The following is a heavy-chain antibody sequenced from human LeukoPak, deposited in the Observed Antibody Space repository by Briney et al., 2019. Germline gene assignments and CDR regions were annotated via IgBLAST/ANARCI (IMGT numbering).Heavy chain of an antibody. J-gene: IGHJ4*02. V-gene: IGHV5-51*01. Sequence: GESLKISCKGSGYSFTKYWIGWVRQMPGKGLEWMGNIDPSDSETRHSPSFQGQVTISVDKPISTAYLQWNSLEASDTAMYYCARLNDILTGPFDYWGQGTLVTVSS. D-gene: IGHD3-9*01. CDR1: GYSFTKYW. CDR3: ARLNDILTGPFDY. CDR2: IDPSDSET.